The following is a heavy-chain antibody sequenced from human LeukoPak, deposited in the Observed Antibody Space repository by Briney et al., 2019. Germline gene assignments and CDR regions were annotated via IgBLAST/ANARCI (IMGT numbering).Heavy chain of an antibody. V-gene: IGHV3-48*01. CDR3: ARDHYGDYGVDY. Sequence: PGGSLRLSCAASGFTFSSYSMNWVRQAPGKGLEWVSYISSSSRTTYYADSVKGRFTISRDNAKNSLYLQMNSLRAEDTAVYYCARDHYGDYGVDYWGQGTLVTVSS. D-gene: IGHD4-17*01. CDR1: GFTFSSYS. CDR2: ISSSSRTT. J-gene: IGHJ4*02.